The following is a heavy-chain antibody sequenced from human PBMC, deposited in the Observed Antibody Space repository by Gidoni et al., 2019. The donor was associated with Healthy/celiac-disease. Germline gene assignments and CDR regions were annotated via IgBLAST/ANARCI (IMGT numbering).Heavy chain of an antibody. V-gene: IGHV1-69*01. D-gene: IGHD4-17*01. CDR2: IIPIFGTA. CDR3: ARSHDYGDYEYYYYYGMDV. CDR1: GGTFSSYA. J-gene: IGHJ6*02. Sequence: QVQLVQSGAEVKKPGSSVKVSCKASGGTFSSYASSWVRQAPGQGLEWMGGIIPIFGTANYAQKFQGRVTITADESTSTAYMELSSLRSEDTAVYYCARSHDYGDYEYYYYYGMDVWGQGTTVTVSS.